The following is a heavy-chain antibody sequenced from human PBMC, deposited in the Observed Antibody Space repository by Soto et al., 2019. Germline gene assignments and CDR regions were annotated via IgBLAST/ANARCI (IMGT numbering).Heavy chain of an antibody. J-gene: IGHJ4*02. D-gene: IGHD3-22*01. V-gene: IGHV1-69*13. Sequence: ASVKVSCKASGGTFSSYAISWVRQAPGQGLEWMGGIIPIFGTANYAQKFQGRVTITADESTSTAYMELSSLRSEDTAVYYCASNSDYYDSSGYLGYWGQGTLVTVSS. CDR2: IIPIFGTA. CDR1: GGTFSSYA. CDR3: ASNSDYYDSSGYLGY.